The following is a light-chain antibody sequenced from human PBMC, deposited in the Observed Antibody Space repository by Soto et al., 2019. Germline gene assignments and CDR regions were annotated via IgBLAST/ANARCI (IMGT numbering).Light chain of an antibody. CDR1: LRIGTY. V-gene: IGKV1-39*01. J-gene: IGKJ1*01. CDR2: AAS. Sequence: IQVTQTTSSLSASVGDRVTITCRASLRIGTYLNWFQQKPGKAPKILIYAASSLHSGVPSRFSGSGSGTDFSLTISSLQPEDFATYYCQQSYSTPLPFGQGAKVHIK. CDR3: QQSYSTPLP.